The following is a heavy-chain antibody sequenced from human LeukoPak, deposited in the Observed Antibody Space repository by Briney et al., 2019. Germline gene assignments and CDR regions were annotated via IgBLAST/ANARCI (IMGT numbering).Heavy chain of an antibody. J-gene: IGHJ4*02. D-gene: IGHD3-22*01. CDR2: ISWNSGSI. CDR3: AKVIRGGERSYYYDSSGYYGGGFDY. V-gene: IGHV3-9*01. CDR1: GFTFDDYA. Sequence: GGSLRLSCAASGFTFDDYAMHWVRRAPGKGLEWVSGISWNSGSIGYADSVKGRFTISRDNAKNSLYLQMNSLRAEDTALYYCAKVIRGGERSYYYDSSGYYGGGFDYWGQGTLVTVSS.